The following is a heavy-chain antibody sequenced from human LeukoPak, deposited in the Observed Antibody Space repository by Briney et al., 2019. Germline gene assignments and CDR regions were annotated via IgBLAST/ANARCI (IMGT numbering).Heavy chain of an antibody. J-gene: IGHJ4*02. D-gene: IGHD3-22*01. CDR3: ARSYYYDSSGYYHPPYYFDY. CDR1: GGSISSSSYY. CDR2: IYYSGST. V-gene: IGHV4-61*05. Sequence: KSSETLSLTCTVSGGSISSSSYYWGWIRQPPGKGLEWIGYIYYSGSTNYNPSLKSRVTISVDTSKNQFSLKLSSVTAADTAAYYCARSYYYDSSGYYHPPYYFDYWGQGTLVTVSS.